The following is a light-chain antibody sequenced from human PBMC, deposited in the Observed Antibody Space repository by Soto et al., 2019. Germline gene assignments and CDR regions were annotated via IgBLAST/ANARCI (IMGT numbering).Light chain of an antibody. CDR3: QYYDSTYVV. V-gene: IGLV6-57*04. CDR1: SGSIASNY. Sequence: NFMLTQPHSVSESPGKTVTISCTRSSGSIASNYVQWYQQRPGSAPTTVIYEDNQRPSGVPDRFSGSIDSSSNSASLTISGLKTEDEADYYRQYYDSTYVVFGGGTKVTVL. J-gene: IGLJ2*01. CDR2: EDN.